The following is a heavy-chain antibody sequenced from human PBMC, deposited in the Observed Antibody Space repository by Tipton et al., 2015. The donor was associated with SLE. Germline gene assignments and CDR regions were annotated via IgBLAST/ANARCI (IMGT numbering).Heavy chain of an antibody. V-gene: IGHV4-34*01. J-gene: IGHJ4*02. CDR1: GGSFSNYY. Sequence: LRLSCAVYGGSFSNYYWIWIRQPPGKGLEWIGDINHSGSTNYNSSLKSRVTISIDTSKNQFSLKLSSVTAADTAVYYCAGFPRRDSSIYWGRGTLVTVSS. CDR3: AGFPRRDSSIY. CDR2: INHSGST. D-gene: IGHD3-22*01.